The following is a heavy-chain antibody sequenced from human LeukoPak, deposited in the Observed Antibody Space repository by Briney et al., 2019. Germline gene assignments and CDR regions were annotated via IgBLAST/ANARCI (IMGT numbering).Heavy chain of an antibody. Sequence: ASVKVSCKASGYTFTGYYIHWVRQAPGQGLEWMGWINPNSGGTKSAQRFQGRVTMSRDTSTSTAFMELSSLRSDDTAVYYCARDHCSANSCYEDYYNGVDVWGQGTTVTVSS. J-gene: IGHJ6*02. CDR2: INPNSGGT. CDR3: ARDHCSANSCYEDYYNGVDV. V-gene: IGHV1-2*02. D-gene: IGHD2-2*01. CDR1: GYTFTGYY.